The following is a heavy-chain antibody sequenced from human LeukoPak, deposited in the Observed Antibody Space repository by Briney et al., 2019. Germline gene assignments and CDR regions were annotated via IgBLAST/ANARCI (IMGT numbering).Heavy chain of an antibody. D-gene: IGHD3-10*01. CDR2: IGGIGGHT. Sequence: PRRSLTLSCAVSGFTLSTHSMSCVRHPQGKWLEWVSAIGGIGGHTYYADSGKGRFTIARDTSTNTLERQVDSVRAEDTAVYYCAKTPGGSGSFLYTWFDPGGQGTLVTVSS. V-gene: IGHV3-23*01. CDR3: AKTPGGSGSFLYTWFDP. CDR1: GFTLSTHS. J-gene: IGHJ5*02.